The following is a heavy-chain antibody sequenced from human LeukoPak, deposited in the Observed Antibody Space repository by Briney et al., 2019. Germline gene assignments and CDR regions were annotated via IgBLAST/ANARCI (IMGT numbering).Heavy chain of an antibody. Sequence: SETLSLICTVSGGSISSYYLSWIRQPPGKGLEWVGEINHSGSTNYNTSLKSRVTISVDTSKNQFSLKLSSVTAADTAVYYCARGGILTGYSFDIWGQGTMVTVSS. D-gene: IGHD3-9*01. V-gene: IGHV4-34*01. CDR2: INHSGST. CDR3: ARGGILTGYSFDI. J-gene: IGHJ3*02. CDR1: GGSISSYY.